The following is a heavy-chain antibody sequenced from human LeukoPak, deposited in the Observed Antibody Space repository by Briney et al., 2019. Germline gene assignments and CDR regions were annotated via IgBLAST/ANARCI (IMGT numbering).Heavy chain of an antibody. Sequence: SETLSLTCTVSGGSISSGSYYWSWIRQPAGKGLEWIGRIYTSGSTNYNPSLKSRVTISVDTSKNQFSLKLSSVTAADTAVYYCARLVSHIVAYNWFDPWGQGTLVTVSS. V-gene: IGHV4-61*02. D-gene: IGHD2-21*01. CDR2: IYTSGST. CDR1: GGSISSGSYY. CDR3: ARLVSHIVAYNWFDP. J-gene: IGHJ5*02.